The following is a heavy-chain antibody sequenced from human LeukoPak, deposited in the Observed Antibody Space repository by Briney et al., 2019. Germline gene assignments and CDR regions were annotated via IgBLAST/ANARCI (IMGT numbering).Heavy chain of an antibody. V-gene: IGHV5-51*01. CDR1: GYSFTNYW. Sequence: GKSLKISCKGSGYSFTNYWIGWVRQMPGKDLEWMGIIFPGDSDTRYSPSFQGQVTISADKSISTAYLQWSSLKASDTAMYYCTRLLYSGSSWFDPWGQGTLVTVSS. D-gene: IGHD1-26*01. CDR3: TRLLYSGSSWFDP. J-gene: IGHJ5*02. CDR2: IFPGDSDT.